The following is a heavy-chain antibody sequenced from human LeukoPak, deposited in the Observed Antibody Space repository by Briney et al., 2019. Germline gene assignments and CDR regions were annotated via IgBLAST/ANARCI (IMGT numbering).Heavy chain of an antibody. CDR3: ARDLSGVTGYTYGRGIDY. V-gene: IGHV3-7*01. J-gene: IGHJ4*02. CDR2: IKKDGSEK. CDR1: GFTFSSYW. D-gene: IGHD5-18*01. Sequence: GGSLRLSCAASGFTFSSYWMSWVRQAPGKGLEWVANIKKDGSEKYYVDSVKGRFTISRDNAKTSLYLQMNSLRAEDTAGYYCARDLSGVTGYTYGRGIDYWGQGTLVTVSS.